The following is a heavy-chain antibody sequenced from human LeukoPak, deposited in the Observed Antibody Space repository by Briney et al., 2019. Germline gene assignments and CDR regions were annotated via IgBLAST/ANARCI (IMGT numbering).Heavy chain of an antibody. J-gene: IGHJ4*02. CDR2: ISSSSSYI. D-gene: IGHD6-13*01. CDR3: ARDIEIGGRIARPGKLDY. CDR1: GFKFSSYA. Sequence: PGGSLRLSCAASGFKFSSYAMNWVRQAPGKGLEWVSSISSSSSYIYYADSVKGRFTISRDNAKNSLYLQMNSLRAEDTAVYYCARDIEIGGRIARPGKLDYWGQGTLVTVSS. V-gene: IGHV3-21*01.